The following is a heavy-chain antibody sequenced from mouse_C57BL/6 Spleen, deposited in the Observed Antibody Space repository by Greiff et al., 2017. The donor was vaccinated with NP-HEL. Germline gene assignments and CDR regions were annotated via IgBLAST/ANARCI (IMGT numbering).Heavy chain of an antibody. V-gene: IGHV1-22*01. CDR2: INPNNGGT. D-gene: IGHD1-1*01. CDR3: ARFMRALLVRYYFDY. J-gene: IGHJ2*01. Sequence: EVQLVESGPELVKPGASVKMSCKASGYTFTDYNMHWVKKSHGKSLEWIGYINPNNGGTSYNQKFKGKATLTVNKSSSTAYMELRSLTSEDSAVYYCARFMRALLVRYYFDYWGQGTTLTVSS. CDR1: GYTFTDYN.